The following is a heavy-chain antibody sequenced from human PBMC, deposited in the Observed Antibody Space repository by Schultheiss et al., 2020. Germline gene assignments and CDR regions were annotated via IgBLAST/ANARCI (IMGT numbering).Heavy chain of an antibody. V-gene: IGHV2-26*01. D-gene: IGHD3-10*01. CDR2: IFSTDGK. CDR1: GFSLSTSGVG. CDR3: VRYGSEATGAMDV. J-gene: IGHJ6*02. Sequence: SGPTLVKPTQTLTLTCTFSGFSLSTSGVGVGWIRQPPGKALEWLAHIFSTDGKAYSTSLKSRLTISKDTSKSQVVLTMTNMDPVDTATYYCVRYGSEATGAMDVWGPGTTVTVSS.